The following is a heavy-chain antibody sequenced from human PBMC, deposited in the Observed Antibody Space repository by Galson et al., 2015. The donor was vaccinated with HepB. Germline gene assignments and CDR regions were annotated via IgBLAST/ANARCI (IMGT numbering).Heavy chain of an antibody. D-gene: IGHD2/OR15-2a*01. Sequence: QVQLQESGPGPVKPSETLSLTCIVSGGSISSYYWSWVRQPPGRGLEWLGYMYYSGSTNYNPSLKSRVTISADTSKSQFSLRVNSVTAADTAVYYCARNFPFPYFDYWGQGILVTVSS. CDR1: GGSISSYY. CDR3: ARNFPFPYFDY. CDR2: MYYSGST. J-gene: IGHJ4*02. V-gene: IGHV4-59*01.